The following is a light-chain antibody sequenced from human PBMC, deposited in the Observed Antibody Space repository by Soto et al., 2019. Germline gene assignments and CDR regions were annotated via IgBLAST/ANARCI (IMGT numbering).Light chain of an antibody. CDR1: QRINSE. Sequence: EIVMTQSPATLSLSPGERAALSCRASQRINSELAWYQQKPGQPPRLLIYGASTRATGVPARFTGSESGSEFTLTISGLQSEDFAVYYCQRGHNCPLTFGQGTRLEI. CDR2: GAS. CDR3: QRGHNCPLT. J-gene: IGKJ2*01. V-gene: IGKV3-15*01.